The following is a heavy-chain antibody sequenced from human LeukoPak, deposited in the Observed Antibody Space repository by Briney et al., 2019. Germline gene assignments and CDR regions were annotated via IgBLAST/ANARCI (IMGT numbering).Heavy chain of an antibody. Sequence: GGSLRLSCAASGFTFSSYGMHWVRQAPGKGLEWVAVIWYDGSNKYYADSVKGRFTISRDNSKNTLYLQMNSLRAEDTAVYYCAKGYYYGSGGYYSPTWFDPWGQGTLVTVSS. J-gene: IGHJ5*02. D-gene: IGHD3-10*01. CDR3: AKGYYYGSGGYYSPTWFDP. CDR2: IWYDGSNK. V-gene: IGHV3-33*06. CDR1: GFTFSSYG.